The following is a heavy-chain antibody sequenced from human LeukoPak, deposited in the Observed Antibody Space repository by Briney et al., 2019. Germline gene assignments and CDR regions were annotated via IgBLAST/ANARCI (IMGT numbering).Heavy chain of an antibody. CDR3: ARHGCSSTSCYLSY. J-gene: IGHJ4*02. CDR2: IYYSGST. D-gene: IGHD2-2*01. V-gene: IGHV4-39*01. Sequence: SETLSLTCTVSGGSISSSSYYWGWIRQPPGKGLEWIGSIYYSGSTYYNPSLKSRVTISVDTSKNQFSLKLSSVTAADTAVYYCARHGCSSTSCYLSYWGQGTLVTVSS. CDR1: GGSISSSSYY.